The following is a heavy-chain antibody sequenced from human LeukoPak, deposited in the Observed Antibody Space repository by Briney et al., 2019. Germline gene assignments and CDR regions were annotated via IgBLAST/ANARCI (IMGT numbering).Heavy chain of an antibody. CDR3: ARGRQDVTMIVVVMTAVSYYLDV. CDR1: GGSFSGYY. Sequence: SETLSLTCAVYGGSFSGYYWTWIRQTPEKGREGIGEMNPSGSTNYNPSLKSRVTISVDTSKHQFSLELSSVTAADTAVYYCARGRQDVTMIVVVMTAVSYYLDVWGKGTTVTVS. J-gene: IGHJ6*03. V-gene: IGHV4-34*01. CDR2: MNPSGST. D-gene: IGHD3-22*01.